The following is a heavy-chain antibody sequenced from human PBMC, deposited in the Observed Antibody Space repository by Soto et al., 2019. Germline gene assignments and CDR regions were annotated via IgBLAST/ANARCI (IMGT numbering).Heavy chain of an antibody. CDR3: AKDYSSTWYPGHGMGV. CDR2: LTDSGGST. V-gene: IGHV3-23*01. Sequence: VQLLESGGGLVQPGGSLRLSCAAFGFTFRSYAMSWVRQAPGKGLEWVSALTDSGGSTYYADSVQGRFTISRDNSKNTLYLQMNGLGAEDTAVYYCAKDYSSTWYPGHGMGVWGQGTTVTVSS. CDR1: GFTFRSYA. J-gene: IGHJ6*02. D-gene: IGHD6-13*01.